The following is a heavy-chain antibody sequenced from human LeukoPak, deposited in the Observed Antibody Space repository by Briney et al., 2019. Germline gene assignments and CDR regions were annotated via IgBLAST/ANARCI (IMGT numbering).Heavy chain of an antibody. D-gene: IGHD6-13*01. CDR2: ISAYNGNT. V-gene: IGHV1-18*01. CDR3: ARDKGSSWYRNLIDP. Sequence: ASVKVSCKASGYTFTSYGISWVRQAPGQGLEWMGWISAYNGNTNYAQKLQGRVTMTTDTSTSTAYMELSSLRSEDTAVYYCARDKGSSWYRNLIDPWGQGTLVTVSS. CDR1: GYTFTSYG. J-gene: IGHJ5*02.